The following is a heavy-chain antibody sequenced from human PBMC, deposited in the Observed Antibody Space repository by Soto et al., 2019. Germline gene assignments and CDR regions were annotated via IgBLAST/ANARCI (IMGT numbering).Heavy chain of an antibody. CDR3: AKDGTAARLKGSMDV. D-gene: IGHD6-6*01. Sequence: GGSLRLSCAASGFTFSRYAMSWVRQAPGKGLEWVSAISGSGGSTYYADSVKGRFTISRDNSKNTLYLQMNSLRAEDTAVYYCAKDGTAARLKGSMDVWGQGTTVTVSS. J-gene: IGHJ6*02. CDR1: GFTFSRYA. V-gene: IGHV3-23*01. CDR2: ISGSGGST.